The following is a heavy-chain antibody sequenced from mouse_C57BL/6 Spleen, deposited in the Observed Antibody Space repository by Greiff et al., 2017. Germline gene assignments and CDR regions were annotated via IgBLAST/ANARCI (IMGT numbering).Heavy chain of an antibody. J-gene: IGHJ3*01. V-gene: IGHV10-1*01. CDR2: IRSKSNNYAT. Sequence: EVKLMESGGGLVQPKGSLKLSCAASGFSFNTYAMNWVRQAPGKGLEWVARIRSKSNNYATYYADSVKDRFTISRDDSESMLYLQMNNLKTEDTAMYYCVRQLGPYWGQGTLVTVSA. CDR3: VRQLGPY. CDR1: GFSFNTYA. D-gene: IGHD4-1*01.